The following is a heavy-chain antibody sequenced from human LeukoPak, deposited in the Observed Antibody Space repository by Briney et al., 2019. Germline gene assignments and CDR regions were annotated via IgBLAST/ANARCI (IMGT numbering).Heavy chain of an antibody. CDR3: AKKQSPMIRSLFGAFDI. CDR1: GFTFSSYA. J-gene: IGHJ3*02. CDR2: ISGSGGST. V-gene: IGHV3-23*01. D-gene: IGHD3-22*01. Sequence: GGSLRLSCAASGFTFSSYAMSWVRQAPGKGLEWVSAISGSGGSTYYADSVKGRFTISRDNSKNTLYLQMNSLRAEDTAVYYCAKKQSPMIRSLFGAFDIWGQGTMVTVSS.